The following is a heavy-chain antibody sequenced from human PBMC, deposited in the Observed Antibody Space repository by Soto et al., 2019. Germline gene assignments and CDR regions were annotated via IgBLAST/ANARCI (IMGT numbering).Heavy chain of an antibody. V-gene: IGHV3-23*01. D-gene: IGHD1-20*01. CDR3: VKDRMDHNSGWDAFDI. CDR2: IGGGDHDR. Sequence: EVQLLESGGGLVQPGGSLRLSCAASGFTFSIFAMSWVRQAPGKGLEWVSSIGGGDHDRYYTDSVRGRFTISRDNSKNEEFQKMNSLRAEDTAIYYWVKDRMDHNSGWDAFDIWGQGTMVTVSS. J-gene: IGHJ3*02. CDR1: GFTFSIFA.